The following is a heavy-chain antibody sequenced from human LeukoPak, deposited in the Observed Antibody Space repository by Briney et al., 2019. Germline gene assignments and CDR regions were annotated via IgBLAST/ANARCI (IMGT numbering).Heavy chain of an antibody. CDR1: GISISSSNSY. Sequence: PSETLSLTCTVSGISISSSNSYWGWIRQPPGKGLEWIGSIYHSGSTYYNPSLKSRVTISVDTSKNQFSLKLSSVTAADTAVYYCARVVGCSSTSCLAGDFDYWGQGTLVTVSS. V-gene: IGHV4-39*07. CDR3: ARVVGCSSTSCLAGDFDY. D-gene: IGHD2-2*01. J-gene: IGHJ4*02. CDR2: IYHSGST.